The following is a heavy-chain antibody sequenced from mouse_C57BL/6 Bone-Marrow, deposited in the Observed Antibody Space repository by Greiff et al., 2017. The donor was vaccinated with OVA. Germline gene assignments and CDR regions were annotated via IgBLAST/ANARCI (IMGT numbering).Heavy chain of an antibody. D-gene: IGHD2-13*01. Sequence: QVQLQQSGAELARPGASVKMSCKASGYTFTSYTMHWVKQRPGQGLEWIGDINPSSGYTKYNQKFKDKATLTADKSSSTAYMQLSSLTSEDSAVYYCARMRIYYGDVDYWGQGTTLTVSS. V-gene: IGHV1-4*01. CDR1: GYTFTSYT. CDR2: INPSSGYT. J-gene: IGHJ2*01. CDR3: ARMRIYYGDVDY.